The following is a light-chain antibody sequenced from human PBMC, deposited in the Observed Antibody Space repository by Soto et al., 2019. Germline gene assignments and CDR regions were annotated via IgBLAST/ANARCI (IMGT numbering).Light chain of an antibody. CDR3: QQYYSTPLT. Sequence: DIVMTQSPDSLAVSLGERATINCKSSQSVLSSSNNKNYLAWYQQKRGQPPKXXIYWASTRESGVPDRFSGSGSGTDFTLTISSLQAEDVAVYYCQQYYSTPLTFGGGTKVDIK. V-gene: IGKV4-1*01. J-gene: IGKJ4*01. CDR2: WAS. CDR1: QSVLSSSNNKNY.